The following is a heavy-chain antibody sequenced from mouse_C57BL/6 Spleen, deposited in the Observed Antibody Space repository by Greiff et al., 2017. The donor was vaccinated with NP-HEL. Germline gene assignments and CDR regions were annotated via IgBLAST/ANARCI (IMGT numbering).Heavy chain of an antibody. D-gene: IGHD3-1*01. V-gene: IGHV1-54*01. CDR1: GYAFTNYL. Sequence: QVQLQQSGAELVRPGTSVKVSCKASGYAFTNYLIEWVKQRPGQGLAWIGVINPGSGGTNYNEKFKGKATLTADKSSSTAYMQLSSLTSEDSAVYFCARGLRGYAMDYWGQGTSVTVSS. CDR3: ARGLRGYAMDY. CDR2: INPGSGGT. J-gene: IGHJ4*01.